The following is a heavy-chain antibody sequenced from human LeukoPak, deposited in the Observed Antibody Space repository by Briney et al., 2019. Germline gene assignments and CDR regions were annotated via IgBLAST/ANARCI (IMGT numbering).Heavy chain of an antibody. CDR3: ARIGSSGSYNGFDY. CDR1: GGSISSGGYY. J-gene: IGHJ5*01. V-gene: IGHV4-31*03. CDR2: IYYSGST. D-gene: IGHD1-26*01. Sequence: SQTLSLTCTVSGGSISSGGYYWSWIRQHPGKGLEWIGYIYYSGSTYYNPSLKSRVTISVDTSKNQFSLKLSSVTAADKAVYYCARIGSSGSYNGFDYWGQGTLVTVSS.